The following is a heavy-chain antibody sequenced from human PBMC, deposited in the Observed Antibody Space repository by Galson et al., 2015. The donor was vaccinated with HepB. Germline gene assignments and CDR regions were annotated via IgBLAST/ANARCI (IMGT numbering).Heavy chain of an antibody. Sequence: SLRLSCVASGFTFSSYTMHWVRQAPGKGLEWVALISSDEIHKIYADSVKGRFTISRDTSKNTLYLEMNSLRAEDTAVYYCARAHSDRWYGAYWGQGTLATVSS. CDR1: GFTFSSYT. CDR3: ARAHSDRWYGAY. V-gene: IGHV3-30-3*01. CDR2: ISSDEIHK. D-gene: IGHD3-10*01. J-gene: IGHJ4*01.